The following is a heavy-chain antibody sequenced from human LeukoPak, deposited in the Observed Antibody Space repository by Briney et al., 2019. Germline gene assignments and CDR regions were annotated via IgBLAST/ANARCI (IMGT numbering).Heavy chain of an antibody. V-gene: IGHV3-23*01. CDR1: GFTLSSYA. Sequence: PGGSLRLSCAASGFTLSSYAMSWVRQAPGKGLEWVSAISGSGGSTYYADSVKGRFTISRDNSKNTLYLQMNSLRAEDTAVYYCAKAPPLAAAGTLGLEDYWGQGTLVTVSS. D-gene: IGHD6-13*01. CDR2: ISGSGGST. CDR3: AKAPPLAAAGTLGLEDY. J-gene: IGHJ4*02.